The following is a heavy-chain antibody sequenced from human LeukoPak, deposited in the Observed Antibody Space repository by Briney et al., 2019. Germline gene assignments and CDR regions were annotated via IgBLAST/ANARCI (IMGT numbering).Heavy chain of an antibody. CDR1: GFTFTSSA. CDR2: IVVGSGNT. Sequence: SVKVSCKASGFTFTSSAMQWVRQARRQRLEWIGWIVVGSGNTNYAQKFQERVTITRDMSTSTAYMELSSLRSEDTAVYYCAAAPWDDYGDLYFDYWGQGTLVTVSS. D-gene: IGHD4-17*01. J-gene: IGHJ4*02. V-gene: IGHV1-58*02. CDR3: AAAPWDDYGDLYFDY.